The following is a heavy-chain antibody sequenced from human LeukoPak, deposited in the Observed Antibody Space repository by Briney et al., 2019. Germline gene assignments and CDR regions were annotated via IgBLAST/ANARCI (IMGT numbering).Heavy chain of an antibody. CDR1: GGSISNYY. CDR3: ARGFDSKSTYFDY. CDR2: IYYSGTT. D-gene: IGHD5-12*01. J-gene: IGHJ4*02. V-gene: IGHV4-59*01. Sequence: PSETLSLTCTVSGGSISNYYWNWRRQPPGKGLEWIGYIYYSGTTNYNPSLKSRVTMSLDTSKNQFSLRVTSVTAADTAVYYCARGFDSKSTYFDYWGQGTLVTVSS.